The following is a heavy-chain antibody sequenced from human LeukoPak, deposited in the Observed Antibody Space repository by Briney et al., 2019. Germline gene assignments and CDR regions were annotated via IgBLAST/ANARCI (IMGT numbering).Heavy chain of an antibody. Sequence: SETLSLTCTVSGGSISSGSYYWSWIRQPAGKGLEWIGRIYTSGSTNYNPSLKSRVTISVDTSKNQFSLKLSSVTAADTAVYYCARGPYYDSSGYSLHDYYMDVWGKGTTVTISS. CDR1: GGSISSGSYY. J-gene: IGHJ6*03. V-gene: IGHV4-61*02. D-gene: IGHD3-22*01. CDR3: ARGPYYDSSGYSLHDYYMDV. CDR2: IYTSGST.